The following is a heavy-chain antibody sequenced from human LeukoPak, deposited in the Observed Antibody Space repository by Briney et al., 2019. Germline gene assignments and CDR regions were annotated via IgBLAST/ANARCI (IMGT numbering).Heavy chain of an antibody. CDR1: GFPFSGFT. J-gene: IGHJ4*02. V-gene: IGHV3-48*01. Sequence: PGGSLRLSCAASGFPFSGFTMNWVRQSPGKGLEWVSFILGGSSATSYADSVKGRFTISRDTAKNSLYLQMNSLRVEDTAVYYCARGPQFCSGGSCYGYYFDYWGQGTLVTVSS. D-gene: IGHD2-15*01. CDR2: ILGGSSAT. CDR3: ARGPQFCSGGSCYGYYFDY.